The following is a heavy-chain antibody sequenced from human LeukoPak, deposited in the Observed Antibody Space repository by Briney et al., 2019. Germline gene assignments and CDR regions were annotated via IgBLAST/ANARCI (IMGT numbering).Heavy chain of an antibody. D-gene: IGHD3-22*01. Sequence: GGSLRLSCAASGFTFSSYAMHWVRQAPGKGLEWFSYIGSSGSPTHYADSVGGRFTISRDNAKNSLYLQMNSLRDEDTAVYFCARRPYSDTSGRLSDVWGQGTTVTVSS. J-gene: IGHJ6*02. CDR1: GFTFSSYA. V-gene: IGHV3-48*02. CDR2: IGSSGSPT. CDR3: ARRPYSDTSGRLSDV.